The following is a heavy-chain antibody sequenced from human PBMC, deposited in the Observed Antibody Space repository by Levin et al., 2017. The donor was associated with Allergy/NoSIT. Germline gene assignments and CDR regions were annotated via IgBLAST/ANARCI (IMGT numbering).Heavy chain of an antibody. CDR1: GFTFSSYA. CDR2: ISGSGGST. V-gene: IGHV3-23*01. CDR3: AKGAAYYYDSSGDYYFDY. D-gene: IGHD3-22*01. Sequence: GESLKISCAASGFTFSSYAMSWVRQAPGKGLEWVSAISGSGGSTYYADSVKGRFTISRDNSKNTLYLQMNSLRAEDTAVYYCAKGAAYYYDSSGDYYFDYWGQGTLVTVSS. J-gene: IGHJ4*02.